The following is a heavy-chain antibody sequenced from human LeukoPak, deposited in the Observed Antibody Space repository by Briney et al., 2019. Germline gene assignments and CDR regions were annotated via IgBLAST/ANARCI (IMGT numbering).Heavy chain of an antibody. Sequence: TGGSLRLSCAASGFMFDDYAMHWVRQAPGKGLEWVSGISWNSGSIGYADSVKGRFTISRDNAKNSLYLQMNSLRAEDMAFYYCAKDISIDILTGRGFDYWGQGTLVTVSS. V-gene: IGHV3-9*03. CDR3: AKDISIDILTGRGFDY. J-gene: IGHJ4*02. CDR2: ISWNSGSI. CDR1: GFMFDDYA. D-gene: IGHD3-9*01.